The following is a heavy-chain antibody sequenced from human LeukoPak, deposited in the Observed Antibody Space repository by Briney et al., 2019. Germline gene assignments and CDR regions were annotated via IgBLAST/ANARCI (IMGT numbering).Heavy chain of an antibody. V-gene: IGHV1-8*03. Sequence: ASVNVSCKASGYTFTSYDINWVRQATGQGLEWMGWMNPNSGNTGYAQKFQGRVTITRNTSISTAYMELSSLRSEDTAVYYCARGARIAGHDAFDIWGQGTMVTVSS. D-gene: IGHD6-13*01. CDR3: ARGARIAGHDAFDI. CDR1: GYTFTSYD. CDR2: MNPNSGNT. J-gene: IGHJ3*02.